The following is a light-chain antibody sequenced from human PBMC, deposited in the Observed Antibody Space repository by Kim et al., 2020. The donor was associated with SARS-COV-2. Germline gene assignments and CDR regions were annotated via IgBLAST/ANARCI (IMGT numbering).Light chain of an antibody. CDR1: SSDVGGYNY. CDR3: SSYTGNTPIV. V-gene: IGLV2-14*03. J-gene: IGLJ3*02. CDR2: DVT. Sequence: QSALTQPASVSGSPGQSITISCTGTSSDVGGYNYVSWYQQHPGKVPKLLIFDVTIRPSGVSNRFSGSKSGSTASLTISGLQTEDEADYFCSSYTGNTPIVFGGGTQLTVL.